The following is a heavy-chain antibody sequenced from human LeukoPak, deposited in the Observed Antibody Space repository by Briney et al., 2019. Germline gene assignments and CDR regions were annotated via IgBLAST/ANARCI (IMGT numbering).Heavy chain of an antibody. Sequence: ASVKVSCKASGGTFSSYAISWVRQAPGQGLEWMGWISAYNGNTNYAQKLQGRVTMTTDTSTSTAYMELRSLRSDDTAVYYCARDRPYGSGSYYTKFDGMDVWGQGTTVTVSS. J-gene: IGHJ6*02. CDR1: GGTFSSYA. V-gene: IGHV1-18*01. CDR2: ISAYNGNT. D-gene: IGHD3-10*01. CDR3: ARDRPYGSGSYYTKFDGMDV.